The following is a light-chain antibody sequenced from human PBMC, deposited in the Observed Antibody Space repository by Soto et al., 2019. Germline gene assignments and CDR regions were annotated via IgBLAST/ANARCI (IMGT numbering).Light chain of an antibody. CDR1: QSVSSY. J-gene: IGKJ4*01. CDR3: QQRSNWPPN. CDR2: DAS. Sequence: EIVLTQSPATPSLSPGERATLSCRASQSVSSYLAWYQQKPGQAPRLLIYDASNRATGIPARFSGSGSGTDFTLTISSLEAEDFAVYYCQQRSNWPPNFGGGTKVEIK. V-gene: IGKV3-11*01.